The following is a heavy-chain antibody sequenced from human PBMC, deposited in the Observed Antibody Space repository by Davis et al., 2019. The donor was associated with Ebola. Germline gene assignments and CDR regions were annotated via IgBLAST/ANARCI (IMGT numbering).Heavy chain of an antibody. CDR2: IHYLGNT. CDR3: ARRVVVAATRIDY. D-gene: IGHD2-15*01. Sequence: SETLSLTCTVSGGSINNYFWSWIRQPPGKGLEWIGNIHYLGNTNYNPSLKSRVTISVDTSKNQFSLKLSSVTAADTAVYYCARRVVVAATRIDYWGQGTLVTVSS. CDR1: GGSINNYF. V-gene: IGHV4-59*12. J-gene: IGHJ4*02.